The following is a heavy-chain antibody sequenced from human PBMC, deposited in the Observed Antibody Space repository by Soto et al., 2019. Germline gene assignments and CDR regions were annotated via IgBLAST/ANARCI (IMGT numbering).Heavy chain of an antibody. CDR1: GYTFTSYY. V-gene: IGHV1-46*01. Sequence: GASVKVSCKASGYTFTSYYMHWVRQAPGQGLEWMGIINPSGGSTSYAQKFQGRVTMTRDPSTSTVYMELSSLRSEDTAGYYCARANRKTGDDILTGPNYYYGMDVWGQGTTVTVSS. D-gene: IGHD3-9*01. CDR3: ARANRKTGDDILTGPNYYYGMDV. CDR2: INPSGGST. J-gene: IGHJ6*02.